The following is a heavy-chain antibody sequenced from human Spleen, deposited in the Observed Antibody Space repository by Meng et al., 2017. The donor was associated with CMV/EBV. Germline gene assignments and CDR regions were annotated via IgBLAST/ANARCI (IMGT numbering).Heavy chain of an antibody. D-gene: IGHD1-26*01. CDR1: GITITSHW. CDR3: AREGLLVGDPFDY. V-gene: IGHV3-74*03. CDR2: INRDGSST. J-gene: IGHJ4*02. Sequence: GGSLRLSCAVSGITITSHWMHWVRQVPGRGLVWVSRINRDGSSTAYADSVKGRFTISRDNTKNTLHLQMNSLRAEDSAVYYCAREGLLVGDPFDYWGQGNLVTVSS.